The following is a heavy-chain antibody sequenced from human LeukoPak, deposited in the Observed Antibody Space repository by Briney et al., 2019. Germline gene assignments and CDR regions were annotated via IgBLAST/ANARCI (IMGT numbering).Heavy chain of an antibody. CDR3: ARRKYDFWGGYYEGGHWFDP. J-gene: IGHJ5*02. CDR1: GGSISSSSYY. V-gene: IGHV4-39*01. Sequence: SETLSLTCTVSGGSISSSSYYWGWIRQPPGKGLEWIGSIYYSGSTYYNPSLKSRVTISVDTSKNQFSLKLSSVTAADTAVYYCARRKYDFWGGYYEGGHWFDPWGQGTLVTVSS. CDR2: IYYSGST. D-gene: IGHD3-3*01.